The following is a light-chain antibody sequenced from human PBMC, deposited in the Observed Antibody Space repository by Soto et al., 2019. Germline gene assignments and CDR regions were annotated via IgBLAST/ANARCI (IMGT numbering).Light chain of an antibody. CDR3: HQYDSYST. CDR2: DAS. J-gene: IGKJ1*01. V-gene: IGKV1-5*01. Sequence: DIPMTQSPSTLSACIGERFTTTWRGSQGSSSWLAWYQQKPGKAPKLLIYDASSLESGVPYRFSGSGSGTEFTLTISSLQPDDFATYYCHQYDSYSTFGQGTKV. CDR1: QGSSSW.